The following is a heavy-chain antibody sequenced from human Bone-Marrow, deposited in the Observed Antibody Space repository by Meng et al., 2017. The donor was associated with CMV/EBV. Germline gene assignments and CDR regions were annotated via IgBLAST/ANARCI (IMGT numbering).Heavy chain of an antibody. D-gene: IGHD1-26*01. Sequence: GESLKISCAASGFTFSSYSMNWVRQAPGKGLEWVSYISSDSSTIYYADSVKGRFTISRDNAKNSLYLQMNSLRAEDTAVYYCAVSARGSYRGGVWGQGTLVTVSS. CDR3: AVSARGSYRGGV. CDR2: ISSDSSTI. J-gene: IGHJ4*02. CDR1: GFTFSSYS. V-gene: IGHV3-48*04.